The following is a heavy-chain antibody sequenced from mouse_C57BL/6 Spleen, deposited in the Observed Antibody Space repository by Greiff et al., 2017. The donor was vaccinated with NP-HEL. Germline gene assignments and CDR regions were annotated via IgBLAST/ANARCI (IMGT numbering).Heavy chain of an antibody. CDR2: IGTGSGST. J-gene: IGHJ3*01. Sequence: QVQLKQSGAELVKPGASVKISCKASGYTFTDYYINWVKQRPGQGLEWIGKIGTGSGSTYYTEKFTGKATLTADKSASAACMQLSSLTSDDAAGYFYASWENWDEVAYWGQGTLVTVSA. V-gene: IGHV1-77*01. CDR1: GYTFTDYY. D-gene: IGHD4-1*01. CDR3: ASWENWDEVAY.